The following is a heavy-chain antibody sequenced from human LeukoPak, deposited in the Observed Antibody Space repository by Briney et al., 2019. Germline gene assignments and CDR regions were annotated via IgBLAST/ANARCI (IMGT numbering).Heavy chain of an antibody. J-gene: IGHJ4*02. CDR1: GFTFSSYS. V-gene: IGHV3-21*01. Sequence: GGFLRLSCAASGFTFSSYSMNWVRQAPGKGLEWVSSISSSGSIIYYADSVKGRFTISRDNAKNSLYLRMNSLRAEDTAVYYCARDQQGEFDYWGQGTLVTVSS. CDR2: ISSSGSII. CDR3: ARDQQGEFDY. D-gene: IGHD3-10*01.